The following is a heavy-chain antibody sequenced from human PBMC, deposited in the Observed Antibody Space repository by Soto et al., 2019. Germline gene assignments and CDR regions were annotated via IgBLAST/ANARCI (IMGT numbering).Heavy chain of an antibody. Sequence: SETLSLTCTVSGGSISSYYWSWIRQPPGKGLEWIGYISYSGSTNYNPSLKSRVTISVDTSKNQFSLKLSSVTAADTAVYYCARLEASYYYDSSGYYAFDIWGQGTMVTVSS. CDR1: GGSISSYY. D-gene: IGHD3-22*01. V-gene: IGHV4-59*01. CDR2: ISYSGST. CDR3: ARLEASYYYDSSGYYAFDI. J-gene: IGHJ3*02.